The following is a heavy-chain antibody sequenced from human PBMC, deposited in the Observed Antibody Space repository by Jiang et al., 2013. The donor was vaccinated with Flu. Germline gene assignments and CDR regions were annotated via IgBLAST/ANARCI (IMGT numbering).Heavy chain of an antibody. CDR1: GFTFGDYA. CDR2: ISGSGGST. J-gene: IGHJ4*02. CDR3: AKLGGGTIAAAGTLHYFDY. D-gene: IGHD6-13*01. Sequence: VQLLESGGGLVQPGRSLRLSCTTSGFTFGDYALSWVRQAPGKGLEWVSAISGSGGSTYYADSVKGRFTISRDNSKNTLYLQMNSLRAEDTAVYYCAKLGGGTIAAAGTLHYFDYWGQGTLVTVSS. V-gene: IGHV3-23*01.